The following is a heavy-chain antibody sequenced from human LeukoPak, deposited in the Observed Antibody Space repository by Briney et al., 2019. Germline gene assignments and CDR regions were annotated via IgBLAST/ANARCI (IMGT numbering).Heavy chain of an antibody. CDR3: ARDFGGNSVSGVVNGY. D-gene: IGHD4-23*01. J-gene: IGHJ4*02. CDR2: INPSGGST. Sequence: GASVKVSCKASGYTFTSYYIHWVRQAPGQGLEWMGIINPSGGSTSYAQKFQGRVTMTRDTSTSTVYMELSSLRSEDTAVYYCARDFGGNSVSGVVNGYWGQGTLVTVSS. CDR1: GYTFTSYY. V-gene: IGHV1-46*01.